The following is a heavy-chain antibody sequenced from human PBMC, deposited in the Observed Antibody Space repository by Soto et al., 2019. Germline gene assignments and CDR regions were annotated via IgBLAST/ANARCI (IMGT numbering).Heavy chain of an antibody. V-gene: IGHV4-39*01. CDR2: IYYSGST. J-gene: IGHJ6*03. Sequence: SETLSLTCTVSGGSISSSSYYWGWIRQPPGKGLEWIGSIYYSGSTYYNPSLKSRVTISVDTSKNQFSLKLSSVTAADTAVYYCARLSPSYCSGGSCYSYYMDVWGKGTTVTVSS. CDR1: GGSISSSSYY. CDR3: ARLSPSYCSGGSCYSYYMDV. D-gene: IGHD2-15*01.